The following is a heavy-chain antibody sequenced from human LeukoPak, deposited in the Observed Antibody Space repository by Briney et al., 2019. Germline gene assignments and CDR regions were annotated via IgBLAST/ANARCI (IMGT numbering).Heavy chain of an antibody. CDR2: TRNKANSYTT. J-gene: IGHJ3*02. CDR3: ARVRYCSSTTCRGAFDI. Sequence: GGSLRLSCAASGFTFSDHYMDWVRQAPGKGLEWVGRTRNKANSYTTEYAASVKGRFTISRADSENSLYLQMNSLKTEDTAVYCCARVRYCSSTTCRGAFDIWGQGTMVTVSS. D-gene: IGHD2-2*01. CDR1: GFTFSDHY. V-gene: IGHV3-72*01.